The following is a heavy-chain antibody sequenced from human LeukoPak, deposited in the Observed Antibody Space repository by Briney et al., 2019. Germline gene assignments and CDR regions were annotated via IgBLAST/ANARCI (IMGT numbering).Heavy chain of an antibody. J-gene: IGHJ4*02. CDR3: ARTSGITGCFDY. V-gene: IGHV1-46*01. CDR1: GYTYTSYY. Sequence: ASVKVSCKASGYTYTSYYMHWVRQAPGQGLEWMGMINPSGGSTSYAQKFQGRVTMTRDTSTSTVHMELSSLKSEDTAVYYCARTSGITGCFDYWGQGTLVTVSS. D-gene: IGHD1-20*01. CDR2: INPSGGST.